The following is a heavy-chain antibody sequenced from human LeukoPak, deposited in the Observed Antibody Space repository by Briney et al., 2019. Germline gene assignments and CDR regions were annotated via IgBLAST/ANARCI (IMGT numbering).Heavy chain of an antibody. Sequence: SETLSLTCTVSGGSISSGSYYWSWIRQPAGKGLEWIGRIYTSGSTNYNPSLKSRVTISVDTSKNQFSLKLSSVTAADTAVYYCARVRNYYDSSGYYYVDYWGQGTLVTVSS. D-gene: IGHD3-22*01. CDR1: GGSISSGSYY. J-gene: IGHJ4*02. V-gene: IGHV4-61*02. CDR2: IYTSGST. CDR3: ARVRNYYDSSGYYYVDY.